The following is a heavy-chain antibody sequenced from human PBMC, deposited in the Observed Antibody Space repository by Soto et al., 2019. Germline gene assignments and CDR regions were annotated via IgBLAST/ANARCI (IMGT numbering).Heavy chain of an antibody. Sequence: ASVKVSCTASGYTFTSYGISWVRQAPGQGLEWMGWISAYNGNTNYAQKLQGRVAMTTDTSTSTAYMELRSLRSDDTAVYYCARDGYSSGWYWGGLDYWGQGTLVTVSS. J-gene: IGHJ4*02. D-gene: IGHD6-19*01. V-gene: IGHV1-18*01. CDR1: GYTFTSYG. CDR3: ARDGYSSGWYWGGLDY. CDR2: ISAYNGNT.